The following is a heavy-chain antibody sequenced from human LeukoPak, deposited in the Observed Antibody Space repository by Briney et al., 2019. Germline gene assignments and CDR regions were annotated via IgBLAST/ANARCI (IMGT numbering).Heavy chain of an antibody. Sequence: ASVKVSCKTSGYPFTTSAITWVRQAPGQGLEWMGWIRTSNGDTGYAQKFLDRVTITMDTSTTTAYMELRSLTTADTAFYYCARLRSSNNWWGALDIWGQGTMVTCSS. CDR3: ARLRSSNNWWGALDI. CDR1: GYPFTTSA. D-gene: IGHD1-1*01. V-gene: IGHV1-18*01. CDR2: IRTSNGDT. J-gene: IGHJ3*02.